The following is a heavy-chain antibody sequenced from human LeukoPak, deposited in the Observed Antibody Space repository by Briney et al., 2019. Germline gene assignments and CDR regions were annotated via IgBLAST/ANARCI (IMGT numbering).Heavy chain of an antibody. Sequence: ASVKVSCKASGYTFTDYYMHWVQQAPGKGLEWMGRVDPEDGETIYAEKFQGRVTITADTSTDTAYMELSSLRSEDTAVYYCATVTFRGHEARYFDYRGQGTLVTVSS. J-gene: IGHJ4*02. V-gene: IGHV1-69-2*01. CDR2: VDPEDGET. CDR1: GYTFTDYY. D-gene: IGHD3-10*01. CDR3: ATVTFRGHEARYFDY.